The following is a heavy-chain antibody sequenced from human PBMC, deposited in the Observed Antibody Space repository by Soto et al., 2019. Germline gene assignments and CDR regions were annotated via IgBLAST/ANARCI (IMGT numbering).Heavy chain of an antibody. D-gene: IGHD6-19*01. CDR3: GIAVSGPTVIAY. CDR2: INGDGSST. Sequence: SMRLSWVVSGCTSSNYWRHWVLQAPGKGLVWVSRINGDGSSTNYADSVKGRFTISRDNAKNTLYLQMNTLRAEYTAVYYCGIAVSGPTVIAYWGQGNQVTVS. CDR1: GCTSSNYW. V-gene: IGHV3-74*01. J-gene: IGHJ1*01.